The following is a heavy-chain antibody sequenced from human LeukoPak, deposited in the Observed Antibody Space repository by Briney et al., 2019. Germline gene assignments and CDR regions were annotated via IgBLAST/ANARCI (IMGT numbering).Heavy chain of an antibody. Sequence: ASVKVSCKVSGYTLTELSMHWVRQAPGKGLEWMGGFDPEDGETIYAQKFRGRVTMTEDTSTDTAYMELSSLRSEDTAVYYCATSNYYDSSAKYAFDIWGQGTMVTVSS. J-gene: IGHJ3*02. CDR1: GYTLTELS. CDR2: FDPEDGET. V-gene: IGHV1-24*01. D-gene: IGHD3-22*01. CDR3: ATSNYYDSSAKYAFDI.